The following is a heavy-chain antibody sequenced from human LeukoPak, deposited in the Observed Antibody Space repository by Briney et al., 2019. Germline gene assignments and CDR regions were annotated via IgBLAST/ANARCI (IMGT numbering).Heavy chain of an antibody. J-gene: IGHJ6*04. V-gene: IGHV4-34*01. D-gene: IGHD3-10*01. Sequence: SETLSLTCAVYGGSFSGYYWSWIRQPPGKGLEWIGEINHSESTNYNPSLKSRVTISVDTSKNQFSLKLGSVTAADTAVYYCARGPNYYGSGSYYKVNGMDVWGKGTTVTVSS. CDR2: INHSEST. CDR1: GGSFSGYY. CDR3: ARGPNYYGSGSYYKVNGMDV.